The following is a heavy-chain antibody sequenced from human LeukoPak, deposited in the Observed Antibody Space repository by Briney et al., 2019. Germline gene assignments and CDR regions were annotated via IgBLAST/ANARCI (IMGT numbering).Heavy chain of an antibody. CDR3: ASAIGSIWYEFDY. V-gene: IGHV3-53*01. CDR2: IYSGGYT. CDR1: GFTFNTYA. J-gene: IGHJ4*02. Sequence: PGGSLRLSCAASGFTFNTYAMSWVRQAPGRGLEWVSVIYSGGYTYYAGSVKGRFTISRDNSKNTLYLQMNSLRADDTAVYYCASAIGSIWYEFDYWGQGTLVTVSS. D-gene: IGHD6-13*01.